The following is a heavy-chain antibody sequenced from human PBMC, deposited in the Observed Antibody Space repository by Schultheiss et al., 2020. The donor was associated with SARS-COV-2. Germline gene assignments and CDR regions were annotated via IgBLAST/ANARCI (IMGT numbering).Heavy chain of an antibody. CDR3: ARGCSSTSCSPRGVLPWYFDL. Sequence: SETLSLTCAVYGGSFSGYYWSWIRQPPGKGLEWIGEINHSGSTYYNPSLKSRVTMSVDTSKNQFSLKLSSVTAADTAVYYCARGCSSTSCSPRGVLPWYFDLWGRGTLVTVSS. V-gene: IGHV4-34*01. CDR2: INHSGST. J-gene: IGHJ2*01. CDR1: GGSFSGYY. D-gene: IGHD2-2*01.